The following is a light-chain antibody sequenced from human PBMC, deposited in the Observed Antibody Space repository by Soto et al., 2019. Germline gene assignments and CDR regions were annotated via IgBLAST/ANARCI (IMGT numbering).Light chain of an antibody. CDR2: GAS. Sequence: EIVLTQSPGTLSLSPGERATLSCRASQSVSSSSYLAWYQQKPGQPPRPLIYGASSSATGIPDRFSGSGSATDFSLTISRLEPEDFAVYYCRQYGSSPSSTFGQGTKLEIK. J-gene: IGKJ2*01. V-gene: IGKV3-20*01. CDR1: QSVSSSSY. CDR3: RQYGSSPSST.